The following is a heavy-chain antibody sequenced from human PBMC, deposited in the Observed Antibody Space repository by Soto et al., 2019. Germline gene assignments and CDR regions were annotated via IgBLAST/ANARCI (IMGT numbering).Heavy chain of an antibody. CDR2: IYYSGST. D-gene: IGHD3-9*01. Sequence: SETLSLTCTVSGGSISSYYWSWIRQPPGKGLEWIGYIYYSGSTNYNPSLKSRVTISVDTSKNQFSLKASDTATYYCARRRYFANLFDPWGQGTLVTVSS. CDR1: GGSISSYY. CDR3: ARRRYFANLFDP. J-gene: IGHJ5*02. V-gene: IGHV4-59*12.